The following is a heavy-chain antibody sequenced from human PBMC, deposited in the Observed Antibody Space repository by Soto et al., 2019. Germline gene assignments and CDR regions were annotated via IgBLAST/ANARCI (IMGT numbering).Heavy chain of an antibody. CDR3: ARDLDGSGSYFTDY. D-gene: IGHD3-10*01. V-gene: IGHV1-18*04. J-gene: IGHJ4*02. CDR2: ISAYNGNT. Sequence: ASVKVSCKASGYTFTSYGISWVRQAPGQGLEWMGWISAYNGNTNYAQKLKGRVTMTTDTSTSTAYMELRSLRSDDTAVYYCARDLDGSGSYFTDYWGQGTLVTV. CDR1: GYTFTSYG.